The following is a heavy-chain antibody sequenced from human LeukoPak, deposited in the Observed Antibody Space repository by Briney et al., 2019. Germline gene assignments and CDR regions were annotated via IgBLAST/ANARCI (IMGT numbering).Heavy chain of an antibody. V-gene: IGHV3-30*18. CDR1: GFTFSGYS. CDR2: LSYVGSNK. Sequence: GGSLRLSCAASGFTFSGYSMHWVRQAPGKGLEWVAVLSYVGSNKYYADSVKGRFTVSSDSSKNTLYLQMNSLRPEDTAVYYCAKDREGYSRLDWGQGTLVTVSS. CDR3: AKDREGYSRLD. D-gene: IGHD5-12*01. J-gene: IGHJ4*02.